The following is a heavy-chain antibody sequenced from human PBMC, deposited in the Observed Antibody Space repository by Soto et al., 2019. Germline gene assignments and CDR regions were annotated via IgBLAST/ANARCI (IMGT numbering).Heavy chain of an antibody. CDR2: INAGNGNT. Sequence: GASVKVSCKASGYTFTSYAMHWVRQAPGQRLEWMGWINAGNGNTKYSQKFQGRVTITRDTSASTAYMELSSLRSEDTAVYYCARNGYYDSSGYYRRTYYYYGMDVWGQGTTVTVSS. D-gene: IGHD3-22*01. V-gene: IGHV1-3*01. CDR3: ARNGYYDSSGYYRRTYYYYGMDV. J-gene: IGHJ6*02. CDR1: GYTFTSYA.